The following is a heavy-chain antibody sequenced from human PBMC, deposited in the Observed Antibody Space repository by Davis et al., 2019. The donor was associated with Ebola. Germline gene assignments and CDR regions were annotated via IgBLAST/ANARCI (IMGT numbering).Heavy chain of an antibody. J-gene: IGHJ3*02. V-gene: IGHV3-74*01. CDR1: GFTSTNNW. CDR2: INSDGTKT. CDR3: VKDSSNIWFDI. Sequence: HTGGSLRLSCAASGFTSTNNWIHWVRQAPGKGLVWVSRINSDGTKTGYADSVKGRFAISRDNSRGTLYLQMNSLRVEDSAIYYCVKDSSNIWFDIWGQGTLVTVSS. D-gene: IGHD2/OR15-2a*01.